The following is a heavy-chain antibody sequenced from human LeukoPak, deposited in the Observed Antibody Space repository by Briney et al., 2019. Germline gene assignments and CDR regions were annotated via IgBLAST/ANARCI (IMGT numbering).Heavy chain of an antibody. D-gene: IGHD2-2*01. Sequence: GGSLTLSCAASGFTFSTYALHWVRQAPGKGLEWVAVISYDGSKKYYADSLKGRFTISRDNSKNTLFLQMNSLRAEDTAVYYCARDYSSTSVLDSWGQGTLVTVSS. CDR2: ISYDGSKK. V-gene: IGHV3-30*04. CDR3: ARDYSSTSVLDS. J-gene: IGHJ5*01. CDR1: GFTFSTYA.